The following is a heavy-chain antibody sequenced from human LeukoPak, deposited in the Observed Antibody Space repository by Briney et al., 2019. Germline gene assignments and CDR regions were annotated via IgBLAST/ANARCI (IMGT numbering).Heavy chain of an antibody. D-gene: IGHD2-8*01. Sequence: GGSLRLSCAASGFTFSTYSFSWVRQAPGKGLEWVSGISATGGDTYYADSVKGRFTISRDNSRDTVSLQMNSLRVDDTATYYCAKDVRRCNGACTWGQGTLVTVSS. V-gene: IGHV3-23*01. J-gene: IGHJ5*02. CDR1: GFTFSTYS. CDR3: AKDVRRCNGACT. CDR2: ISATGGDT.